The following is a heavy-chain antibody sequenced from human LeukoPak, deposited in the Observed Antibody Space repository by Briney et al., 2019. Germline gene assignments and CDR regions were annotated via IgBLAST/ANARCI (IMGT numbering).Heavy chain of an antibody. J-gene: IGHJ4*02. D-gene: IGHD3/OR15-3a*01. CDR3: VREDLGIEY. Sequence: GGSLRLSCAASGFTFSDYYMSWIRQAPGKGLEWVSYISSTGITEYYADSVKGRFTVSRDNAKNSLYLQMNGLRAEDTAVYYCVREDLGIEYWGQGTLVTVS. CDR1: GFTFSDYY. CDR2: ISSTGITE. V-gene: IGHV3-11*01.